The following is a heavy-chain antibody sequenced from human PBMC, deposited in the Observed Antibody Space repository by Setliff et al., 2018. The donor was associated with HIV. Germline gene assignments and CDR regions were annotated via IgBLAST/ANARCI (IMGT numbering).Heavy chain of an antibody. D-gene: IGHD5-12*01. CDR3: ARGGGYENGDYHNYGMDV. CDR1: GGSISSYY. V-gene: IGHV4-59*12. Sequence: SETLSLTCSVSGGSISSYYWTWIRQPPNKGLEWIGYIYYSGNTKYNPALQSRVTMSVDNAKNSLVLQMSGLRAGDTAVYYCARGGGYENGDYHNYGMDVWGRGTTVTVSS. J-gene: IGHJ6*02. CDR2: IYYSGNT.